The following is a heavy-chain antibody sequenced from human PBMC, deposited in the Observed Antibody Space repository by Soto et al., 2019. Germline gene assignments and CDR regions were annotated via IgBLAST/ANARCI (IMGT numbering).Heavy chain of an antibody. CDR3: TRENYGIDAFDI. V-gene: IGHV3-49*03. Sequence: GGSLRLSCTASGFTFGDYAMNWFRQAPGKGLEWVGFIRSKAYGGTTEYAASVKGRFTISRDDSKSIAYLQMNSLKTEDTAVYYCTRENYGIDAFDIWGQGTLVTVSS. CDR1: GFTFGDYA. CDR2: IRSKAYGGTT. J-gene: IGHJ3*02. D-gene: IGHD4-17*01.